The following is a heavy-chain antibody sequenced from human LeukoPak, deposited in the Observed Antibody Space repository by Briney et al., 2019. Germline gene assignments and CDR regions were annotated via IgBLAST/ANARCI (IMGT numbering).Heavy chain of an antibody. D-gene: IGHD3-10*01. CDR2: IYTSGST. J-gene: IGHJ4*02. Sequence: SQTLSLTCTVSGGSISSGSYYWSWIRQPAGKGLEWIGRIYTSGSTNYNPSLKSRVTMSVDTSKNQFSLKLSSVTAADTAVYYCARDIPSYYYGSGSYYGFDYWGQGTLVTVSS. CDR1: GGSISSGSYY. V-gene: IGHV4-61*02. CDR3: ARDIPSYYYGSGSYYGFDY.